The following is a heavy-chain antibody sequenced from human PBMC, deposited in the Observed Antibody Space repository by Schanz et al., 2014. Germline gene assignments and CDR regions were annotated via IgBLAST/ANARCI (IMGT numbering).Heavy chain of an antibody. D-gene: IGHD3-22*01. CDR3: AKEDRNHNSDYVY. V-gene: IGHV3-30*02. CDR1: GFTFSNFA. Sequence: QVQLVESGGGVVQPGRSLRLSCAASGFTFSNFAMHWVRQAPGRGLEWVAFIRYDGSSKYYADSVRGRFTISRDDSKNTLYLQMNSLRPEDTAVYYCAKEDRNHNSDYVYWGQGTLVTVSS. J-gene: IGHJ4*02. CDR2: IRYDGSSK.